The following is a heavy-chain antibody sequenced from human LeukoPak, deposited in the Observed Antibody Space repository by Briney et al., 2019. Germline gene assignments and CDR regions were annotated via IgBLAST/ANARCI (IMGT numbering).Heavy chain of an antibody. CDR1: GYTFTTYW. J-gene: IGHJ5*02. D-gene: IGHD3-10*01. Sequence: GESLKISCKGSGYTFTTYWIGWVRQMPGKGLELMGIIYPGDSDTRYSPSFQGQVTISADKSISTAYLQWSSLKASDTAMYYCARHPRSTNMVRGVIGWFDPWGQGTLVTVSS. CDR2: IYPGDSDT. V-gene: IGHV5-51*01. CDR3: ARHPRSTNMVRGVIGWFDP.